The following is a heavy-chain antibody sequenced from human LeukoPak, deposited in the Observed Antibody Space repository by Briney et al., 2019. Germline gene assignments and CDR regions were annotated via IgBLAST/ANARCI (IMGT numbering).Heavy chain of an antibody. J-gene: IGHJ4*02. D-gene: IGHD5-18*01. CDR1: GFTFSIYW. CDR3: ATRYSYGYGSFDY. Sequence: GGSLRLSCAASGFTFSIYWMSWVRQAPGKGLEWVANIKQDGSEKYYVDSVKGRFTISRDNAKNSLYLQMNSLRAEDTAVYYCATRYSYGYGSFDYWGQGTLVTVSS. V-gene: IGHV3-7*01. CDR2: IKQDGSEK.